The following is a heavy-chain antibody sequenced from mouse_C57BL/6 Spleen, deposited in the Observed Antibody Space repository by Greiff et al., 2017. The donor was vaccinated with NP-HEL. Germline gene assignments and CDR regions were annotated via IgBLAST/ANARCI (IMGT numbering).Heavy chain of an antibody. CDR3: PRSESNPDYAVDY. J-gene: IGHJ4*01. CDR1: GFNIKNTY. V-gene: IGHV14-3*01. Sequence: EVQLQQSVAELVRPGASVKLSCTASGFNIKNTYMHWVKQRPEQGLEWIGRIDPANGNTKYAPKYQGKATITADTSSNTAYLQLSSLTSEDTAIYYRPRSESNPDYAVDYWGKGASVTVAS. D-gene: IGHD2-5*01. CDR2: IDPANGNT.